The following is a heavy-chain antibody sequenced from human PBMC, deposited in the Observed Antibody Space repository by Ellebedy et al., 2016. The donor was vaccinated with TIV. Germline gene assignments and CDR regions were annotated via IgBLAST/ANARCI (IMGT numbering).Heavy chain of an antibody. CDR2: TNSDGSDP. CDR1: GFPFSHHW. J-gene: IGHJ4*02. CDR3: TRGGVSAAGSVFFDY. Sequence: GESLKISCAASGFPFSHHWMHWVRQAPGEGLVWVARTNSDGSDPRYVESVKGRFTISRDNAKNTVSLEMHSLRVEDTAVYSCTRGGVSAAGSVFFDYWGQGVLVTVSS. D-gene: IGHD6-13*01. V-gene: IGHV3-74*01.